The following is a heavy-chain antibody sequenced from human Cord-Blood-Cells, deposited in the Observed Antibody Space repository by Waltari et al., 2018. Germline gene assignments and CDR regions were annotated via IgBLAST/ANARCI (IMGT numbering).Heavy chain of an antibody. V-gene: IGHV4-39*01. CDR1: GGSISSSSYY. Sequence: QLQLQESGPGLVKPSETLSLTCTVSGGSISSSSYYWGWIRQPPGKGLEWIGIIYYSGSTYYNPSLKSRVTMSVDTSKNQFSLRLSSVTAADTAVYYCASPNGGYCSSTSCYYFQHWGQGTLVTVSS. CDR3: ASPNGGYCSSTSCYYFQH. J-gene: IGHJ1*01. CDR2: IYYSGST. D-gene: IGHD2-2*01.